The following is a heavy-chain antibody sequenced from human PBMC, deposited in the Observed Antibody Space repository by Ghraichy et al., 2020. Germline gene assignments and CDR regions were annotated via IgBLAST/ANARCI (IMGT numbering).Heavy chain of an antibody. CDR2: IKEDGSAK. CDR3: ARDYPSSDY. Sequence: GGSLRLSCAVSGFTINRHWMSWVRQAPGKGLEWVANIKEDGSAKYYVDSVKGRFTISRDNAKNSVYLQMNSLGVEDSAVYYCARDYPSSDYWGQGTLVTVSS. V-gene: IGHV3-7*03. CDR1: GFTINRHW. J-gene: IGHJ4*02.